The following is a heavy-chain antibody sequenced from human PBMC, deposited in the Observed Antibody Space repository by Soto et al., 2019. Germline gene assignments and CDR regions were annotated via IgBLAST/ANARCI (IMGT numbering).Heavy chain of an antibody. CDR1: GYSFTSYW. D-gene: IGHD3-9*01. V-gene: IGHV5-51*01. CDR2: TYPGDSDT. Sequence: GESLKISCKGSGYSFTSYWIGWVRQMPGKGLEWMGITYPGDSDTRYSPSFQGQVTISADKSISTAYLQWSSLKASDTAMYYCSRLGSRSSFRPRHVDWAGGPFAYWGQGTLVTVSS. CDR3: SRLGSRSSFRPRHVDWAGGPFAY. J-gene: IGHJ4*02.